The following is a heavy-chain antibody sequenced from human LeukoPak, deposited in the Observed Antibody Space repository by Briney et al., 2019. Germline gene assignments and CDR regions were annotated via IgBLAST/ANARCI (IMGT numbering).Heavy chain of an antibody. V-gene: IGHV1-69*13. CDR1: GGTFSSYA. J-gene: IGHJ4*02. Sequence: ASVKVSCKASGGTFSSYAISWVRQAPGQGLEWMGGIIPIFGTANYAQKFQGRVTITADESTSTAYMELSSLRSEDTAVYYCASGIVATILPFGYWGQGTLVTVSS. CDR3: ASGIVATILPFGY. D-gene: IGHD5-12*01. CDR2: IIPIFGTA.